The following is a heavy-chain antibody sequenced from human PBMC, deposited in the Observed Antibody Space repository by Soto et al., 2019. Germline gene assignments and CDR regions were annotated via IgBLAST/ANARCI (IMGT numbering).Heavy chain of an antibody. CDR1: GGSFSGYY. D-gene: IGHD3-22*01. CDR3: ARRPTPRKGYDSSGYYYTHFDY. Sequence: SETLSLTCAVYGGSFSGYYWSWIRQPPGKGLEWIGEINHSGSTNYNPSLKSRVTISVDTSKNQFSLKLSSVTAADTAVYYCARRPTPRKGYDSSGYYYTHFDYWGQGTLVTVSS. J-gene: IGHJ4*02. CDR2: INHSGST. V-gene: IGHV4-34*01.